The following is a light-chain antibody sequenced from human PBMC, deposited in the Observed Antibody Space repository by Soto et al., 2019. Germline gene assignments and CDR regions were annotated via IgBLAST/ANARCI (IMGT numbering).Light chain of an antibody. CDR3: SSYTSSSSYV. CDR2: DVS. Sequence: QSVLTQPAAVSGSPGQSIAISCTGTSSDVGTYNSVSWYQQYPGKAPKLMIHDVSNRPSGVSDRFSGSKSGNTASLTISGLQSEDEADYCCSSYTSSSSYVFGSGTKVTVL. CDR1: SSDVGTYNS. V-gene: IGLV2-14*01. J-gene: IGLJ1*01.